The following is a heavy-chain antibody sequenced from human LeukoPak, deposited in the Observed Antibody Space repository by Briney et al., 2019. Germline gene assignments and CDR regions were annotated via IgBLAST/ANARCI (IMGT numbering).Heavy chain of an antibody. J-gene: IGHJ4*02. D-gene: IGHD6-19*01. CDR2: NSGGST. Sequence: PGGSLRLSCAASGFTFSSYSMNWVRQAPGKGLEWVSVNSGGSTYYADSVKGRFTISRDNSKSTLYLQMNSLKAEDTAVYYCARGASLYSSGWYYPYWGQGTLVTVSS. V-gene: IGHV3-66*02. CDR3: ARGASLYSSGWYYPY. CDR1: GFTFSSYS.